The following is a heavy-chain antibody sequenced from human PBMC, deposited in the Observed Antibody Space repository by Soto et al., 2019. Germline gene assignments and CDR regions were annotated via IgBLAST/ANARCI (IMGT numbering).Heavy chain of an antibody. J-gene: IGHJ6*03. CDR2: ISAYNGNT. CDR3: ARVLVTTPDYYYYYMDV. V-gene: IGHV1-18*01. D-gene: IGHD4-17*01. Sequence: GASVKVSCKASGYTFTSYGISWVRQAPGQGLEWMGWISAYNGNTNYAQKLQGGVTMTTDTSTSTAYMELRSLRSDDTAVYYCARVLVTTPDYYYYYMDVWGKGTTVTVSS. CDR1: GYTFTSYG.